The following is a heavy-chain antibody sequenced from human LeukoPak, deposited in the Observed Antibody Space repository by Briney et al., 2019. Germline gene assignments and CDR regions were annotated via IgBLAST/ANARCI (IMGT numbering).Heavy chain of an antibody. J-gene: IGHJ6*02. CDR1: GFTLSTYA. CDR2: ISVSGDFT. Sequence: PGGSLRLSCAASGFTLSTYAMSWVRQAPGKGLEWVSGISVSGDFTNYADSVRGRFTISRDNSKNTLHLQMNSLRVEDTAVYYCAKRRRSSGSYYLYDMDVWGQGTTVTVSS. V-gene: IGHV3-23*01. CDR3: AKRRRSSGSYYLYDMDV. D-gene: IGHD1-26*01.